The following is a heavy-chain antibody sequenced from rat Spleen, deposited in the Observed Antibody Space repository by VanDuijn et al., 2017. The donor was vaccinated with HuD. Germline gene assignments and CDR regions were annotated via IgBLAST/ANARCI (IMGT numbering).Heavy chain of an antibody. D-gene: IGHD1-9*01. CDR1: GFTFSNYY. Sequence: EVQLVESGGGLVQPGRSLKLSCEASGFTFSNYYMAWVRQAPTKGLEWVAAIVDDGSNTFYRDSVKGRFTISRDNAKSTLYLQVDSLRSEDTAIYYCARPTTGIPFNYWGQGVMVTVSS. J-gene: IGHJ2*01. CDR2: IVDDGSNT. V-gene: IGHV5-17*01. CDR3: ARPTTGIPFNY.